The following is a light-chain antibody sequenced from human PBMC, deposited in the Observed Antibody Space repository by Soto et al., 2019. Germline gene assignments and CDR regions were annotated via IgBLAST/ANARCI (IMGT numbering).Light chain of an antibody. CDR2: DVS. J-gene: IGLJ1*01. V-gene: IGLV2-14*01. CDR3: SSYTSSSTLV. CDR1: SSDVGGYNY. Sequence: QSALTPPASVSGSPGQSITISCTGTSSDVGGYNYVSWYQQHPGKAPKLMIYDVSNRPSGVSNRFSGSKSGNTASLTISGLQAEDEADYYCSSYTSSSTLVFGTGTKRTVL.